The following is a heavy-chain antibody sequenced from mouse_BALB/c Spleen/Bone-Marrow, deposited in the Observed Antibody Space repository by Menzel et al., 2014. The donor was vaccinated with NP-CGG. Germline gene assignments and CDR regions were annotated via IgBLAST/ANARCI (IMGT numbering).Heavy chain of an antibody. V-gene: IGHV1-80*01. Sequence: QVQLKESGAELVRPGSSVKISCKASGYAFSLYWVNWVKQRPGQGLEWIGQIYPGDDDTDYNGKFKGKATLTADRSSSTAYMQLGSLTSEDSAVYFGARGGISIDYWGHGTTLTVSS. CDR3: ARGGISIDY. J-gene: IGHJ2*01. CDR2: IYPGDDDT. CDR1: GYAFSLYW.